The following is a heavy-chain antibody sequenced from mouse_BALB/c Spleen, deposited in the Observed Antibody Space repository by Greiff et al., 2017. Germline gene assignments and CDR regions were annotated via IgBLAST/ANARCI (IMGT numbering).Heavy chain of an antibody. J-gene: IGHJ4*01. V-gene: IGHV1S81*02. CDR1: GYTFTSYW. CDR2: INPSNGRT. D-gene: IGHD1-1*01. Sequence: QVQLQQPGAELVKPGASVKLSCKASGYTFTSYWMHWVKQRPGQGLEWIGEINPSNGRTNYNEKFKSKATLTVDKSSSTAYMQLSSLTSEDSAVYYCARSTTVVGYYAMDYWGQGTSVTVSS. CDR3: ARSTTVVGYYAMDY.